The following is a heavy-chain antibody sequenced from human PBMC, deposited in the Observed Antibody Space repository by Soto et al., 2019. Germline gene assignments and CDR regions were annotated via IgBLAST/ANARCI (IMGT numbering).Heavy chain of an antibody. CDR2: ISSSSSYI. D-gene: IGHD1-7*01. V-gene: IGHV3-21*01. J-gene: IGHJ6*02. Sequence: PGGSLRLSCAASGFTFSSYSMNWVRQAPGKGLEWVPSISSSSSYIYYADSVKGRFTISRDNAKNSLYLQMNSLRAEDTAVYYCARDQSSVTGTNFYYYYGMDVWGQGTTVTVSS. CDR3: ARDQSSVTGTNFYYYYGMDV. CDR1: GFTFSSYS.